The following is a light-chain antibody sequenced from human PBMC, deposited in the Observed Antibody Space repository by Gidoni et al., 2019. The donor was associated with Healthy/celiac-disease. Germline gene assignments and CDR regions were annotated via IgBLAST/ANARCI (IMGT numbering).Light chain of an antibody. J-gene: IGLJ2*01. Sequence: QSVLPQPPSVSGAPGQGVTISCTGSSSNIGAGYDVHWYQQLPGTAPKLLIYGNSNRPSGVPDRFSGSKSGTSASLAITGLQAEDEADYYCQSYDSSLSGSRVFGGGTKLTVL. CDR3: QSYDSSLSGSRV. V-gene: IGLV1-40*01. CDR1: SSNIGAGYD. CDR2: GNS.